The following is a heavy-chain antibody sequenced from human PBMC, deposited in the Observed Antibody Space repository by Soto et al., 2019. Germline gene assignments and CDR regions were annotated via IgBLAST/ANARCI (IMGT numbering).Heavy chain of an antibody. CDR1: GDSISSSSYY. CDR3: ARQSTVNDAFDI. Sequence: SETLSLTCTVSGDSISSSSYYWGWIRQPPGKGLEWIGNIEYSGSTYYNPSLKSRVTISVDTSKNQFYLKLSSVTAADTAVYYCARQSTVNDAFDIWGQGTMVTVSS. V-gene: IGHV4-39*01. J-gene: IGHJ3*02. CDR2: IEYSGST. D-gene: IGHD4-17*01.